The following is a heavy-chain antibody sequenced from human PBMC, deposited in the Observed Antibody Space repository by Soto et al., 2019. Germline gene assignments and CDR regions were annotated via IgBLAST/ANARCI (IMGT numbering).Heavy chain of an antibody. CDR1: GFTFSSYS. J-gene: IGHJ6*02. CDR3: ARDGHSNYHYYYGMDV. Sequence: EVQLVESGGGLVKPGGSLRLSCAASGFTFSSYSMNWVRQAPGKGLEWVASISSSSSYIYYADSVKGRFTISRDNAKNSLYLQMNSLRAEDTAVYYCARDGHSNYHYYYGMDVWGQGTTVTVSS. V-gene: IGHV3-21*01. CDR2: ISSSSSYI. D-gene: IGHD4-4*01.